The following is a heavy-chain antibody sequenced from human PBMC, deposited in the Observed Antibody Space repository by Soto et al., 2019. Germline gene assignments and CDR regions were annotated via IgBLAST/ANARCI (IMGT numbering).Heavy chain of an antibody. J-gene: IGHJ4*02. V-gene: IGHV4-39*01. D-gene: IGHD6-13*01. CDR2: FFSGST. CDR3: ATTRGLAVGGSFNY. Sequence: ETLSLTCSVSGGSITSRSSYWAWIRQPPGKGLEWIGTFFSGSTFSNPSLRSRVTISKDTSRNQFSLKLTSVAATDTAMYYCATTRGLAVGGSFNYWGQGALVTVSS. CDR1: GGSITSRSSY.